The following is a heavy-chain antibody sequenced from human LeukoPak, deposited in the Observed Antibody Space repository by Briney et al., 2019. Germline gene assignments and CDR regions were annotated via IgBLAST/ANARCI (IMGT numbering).Heavy chain of an antibody. J-gene: IGHJ4*02. CDR3: ARYATIYGSGSSVYYFDY. V-gene: IGHV4-39*07. D-gene: IGHD3-10*01. Sequence: SETLSLTCTVSGGSISSNTNYWGWIRQPPGKGLEWIGRIYYSGSTSYNPSLKSRVTISVDTSKNQFSLKLSSVTAADTAVYYCARYATIYGSGSSVYYFDYWGQGTLVTVSS. CDR1: GGSISSNTNY. CDR2: IYYSGST.